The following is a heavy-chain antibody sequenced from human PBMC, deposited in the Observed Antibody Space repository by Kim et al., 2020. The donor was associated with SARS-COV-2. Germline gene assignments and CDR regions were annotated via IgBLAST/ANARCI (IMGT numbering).Heavy chain of an antibody. CDR2: IWYDGSNK. CDR3: ARDIWSSSSPEVIDY. J-gene: IGHJ4*01. D-gene: IGHD6-13*01. Sequence: GGSLRLSCAASGFTFSSYGMHWVRQAPGKGLEWVAVIWYDGSNKYYADSVKGRFTISRDNSKNTLYLQMNSLRAEDTAVYYCARDIWSSSSPEVIDYWGQGTLVTVSS. CDR1: GFTFSSYG. V-gene: IGHV3-33*01.